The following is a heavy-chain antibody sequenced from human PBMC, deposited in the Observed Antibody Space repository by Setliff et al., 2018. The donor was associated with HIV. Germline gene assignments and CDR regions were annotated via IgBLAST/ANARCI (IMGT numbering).Heavy chain of an antibody. CDR3: AYSGRQLRGPYFDF. J-gene: IGHJ4*02. CDR2: IYWNNNK. CDR1: GLSLSTSGVG. V-gene: IGHV2-5*01. Sequence: SGPMLVNPTQTLTLTCTFSGLSLSTSGVGVGWIRQSPGKALEWLAFIYWNNNKHYSTSLKSRRTVTKDTSKNRVVFTMTNMDPVDTATYYCAYSGRQLRGPYFDFWGQGTPVTVSS. D-gene: IGHD1-1*01.